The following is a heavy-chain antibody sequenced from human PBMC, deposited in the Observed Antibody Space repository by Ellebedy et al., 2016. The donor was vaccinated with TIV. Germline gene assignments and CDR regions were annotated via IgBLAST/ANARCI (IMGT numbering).Heavy chain of an antibody. J-gene: IGHJ1*01. CDR2: IFISGDT. CDR1: GDSMNNYY. D-gene: IGHD3-10*01. CDR3: ATFVNTRHEF. Sequence: GSLRLXXNVSGDSMNNYYWSWLRQPAGKGLEWIGRIFISGDTIYSPSLKSRATLSIDTSKNQFSLKLTSATAADTAVYYCATFVNTRHEFWGRGTLVTVSA. V-gene: IGHV4-4*07.